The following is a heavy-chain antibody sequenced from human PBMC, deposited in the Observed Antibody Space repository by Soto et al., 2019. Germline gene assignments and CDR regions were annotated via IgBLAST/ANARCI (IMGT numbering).Heavy chain of an antibody. V-gene: IGHV1-8*01. Sequence: QVQLVQSWAEVKKPGASVKVSCKASGYTFSSYDINWVRQATGQGLEWMGWLNPNSGDTGYAQKLQGRVTLTRNTSINTAYIELSSLTSDDTAVYYCATSGGGWYLYWGQGTLVTVSS. D-gene: IGHD6-19*01. CDR1: GYTFSSYD. CDR2: LNPNSGDT. CDR3: ATSGGGWYLY. J-gene: IGHJ4*02.